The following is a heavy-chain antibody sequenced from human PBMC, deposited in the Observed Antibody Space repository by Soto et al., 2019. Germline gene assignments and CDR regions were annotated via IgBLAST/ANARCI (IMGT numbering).Heavy chain of an antibody. CDR2: ISQAGST. CDR1: GGSIGSYC. D-gene: IGHD1-1*01. J-gene: IGHJ6*03. Sequence: QVQLQESGPGLVKPSETLSLTCNVSGGSIGSYCWSWIRQPPGKGLEWIGYISQAGSTNYNPSLTSRVTISVDTSKSQFSLSLTSVTAADTAVYYCARVSRWGGTGAPPTRKPYYYYMDVWGKGTTVTVSS. V-gene: IGHV4-59*01. CDR3: ARVSRWGGTGAPPTRKPYYYYMDV.